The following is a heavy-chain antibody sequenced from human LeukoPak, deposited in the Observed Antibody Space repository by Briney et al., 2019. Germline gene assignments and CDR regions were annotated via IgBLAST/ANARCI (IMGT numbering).Heavy chain of an antibody. CDR1: GYTFTSYD. CDR3: ARGPYEEAFDI. CDR2: MNPNSGNT. V-gene: IGHV1-8*01. J-gene: IGHJ3*02. D-gene: IGHD2-21*01. Sequence: GASVKVSCKASGYTFTSYDINWVRQATGQGLEWMGWMNPNSGNTGYAQKFQGWVTMTRDTSISTAYMELSRLRSDDTAVYYCARGPYEEAFDIWGQGTMVTVSS.